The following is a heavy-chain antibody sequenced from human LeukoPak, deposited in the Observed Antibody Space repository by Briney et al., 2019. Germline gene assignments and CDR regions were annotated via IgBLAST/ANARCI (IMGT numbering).Heavy chain of an antibody. Sequence: GGSLRLSCAASGFTFSSYDMHWVRQVTGKGLEWVSGIDTAGDTYYPGSVKGRFTVSRENAKNSLFLQMHSLRVGDTAVYYCARVLTARSGGYDAFDIWGQGTKVTGSS. CDR1: GFTFSSYD. J-gene: IGHJ3*02. CDR2: IDTAGDT. V-gene: IGHV3-13*01. D-gene: IGHD6-25*01. CDR3: ARVLTARSGGYDAFDI.